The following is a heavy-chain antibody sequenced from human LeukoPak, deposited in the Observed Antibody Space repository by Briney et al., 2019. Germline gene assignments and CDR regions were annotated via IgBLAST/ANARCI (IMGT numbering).Heavy chain of an antibody. CDR3: AREYSSSSGKALDY. J-gene: IGHJ4*02. D-gene: IGHD6-6*01. CDR1: SGSLGSYY. Sequence: SETLSLTCTVSSGSLGSYYWNWLRQPAGKGLEWIGHIYTSGSTNYSPSLKSRVTMSVDASKNQFSLKLNSVTAAVTAFYYCAREYSSSSGKALDYWGQGTLVTVSS. V-gene: IGHV4-4*07. CDR2: IYTSGST.